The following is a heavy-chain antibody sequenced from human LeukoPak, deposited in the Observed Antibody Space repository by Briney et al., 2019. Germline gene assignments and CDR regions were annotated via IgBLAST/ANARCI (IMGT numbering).Heavy chain of an antibody. V-gene: IGHV3-30*18. Sequence: QSGGSLRLSCAASGFTFSSYGMHWVRQAPGKGLEWVAVISYDGSNKYYADSVKGRFTISRDNSKNTLYLQMNSLRAEDTAVYYCAKAQNGSGSYAFDYWGQGTLVTVSS. CDR3: AKAQNGSGSYAFDY. D-gene: IGHD3-10*01. CDR2: ISYDGSNK. J-gene: IGHJ4*02. CDR1: GFTFSSYG.